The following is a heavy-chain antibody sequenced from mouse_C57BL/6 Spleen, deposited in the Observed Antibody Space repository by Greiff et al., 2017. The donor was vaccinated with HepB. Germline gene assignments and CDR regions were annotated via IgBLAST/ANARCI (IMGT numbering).Heavy chain of an antibody. V-gene: IGHV1-15*01. J-gene: IGHJ3*01. D-gene: IGHD4-1*01. CDR3: TSLTGTWFAY. CDR2: IDPETGGT. CDR1: GYTFTDYE. Sequence: VKLVESGAELVRPGASVTLSCKASGYTFTDYEMHWVKQTPVHGLEWIGAIDPETGGTAYNQKFKGKAILTADKSSSTAYMELRSLTSEDSAVYYCTSLTGTWFAYWGQGTLVTVSA.